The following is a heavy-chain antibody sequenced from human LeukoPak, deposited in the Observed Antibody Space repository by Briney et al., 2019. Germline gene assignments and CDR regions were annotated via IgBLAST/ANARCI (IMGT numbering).Heavy chain of an antibody. CDR3: AKDDRIQTRRYSYNY. V-gene: IGHV3-23*01. J-gene: IGHJ4*02. Sequence: GGSLRLSCAASGFTFSSYAMSWVRQAPGKGLEWVSGISGSGGSTYYADSVKGRFTISRDNSKNTLYLQMNSLRAEDTAVYYCAKDDRIQTRRYSYNYWGQGTLVTVSS. CDR1: GFTFSSYA. CDR2: ISGSGGST. D-gene: IGHD5-18*01.